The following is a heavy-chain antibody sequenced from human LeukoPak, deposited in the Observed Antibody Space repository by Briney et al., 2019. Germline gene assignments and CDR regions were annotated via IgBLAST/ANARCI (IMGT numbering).Heavy chain of an antibody. CDR3: AKTTTGYSSGRFPGWPVDY. Sequence: GGSLRLSCAASGFTFSSYAMYWVRQAPGKGLEWVSGIFGSGGSTHYADSVKGRFTISRDNSKNTVYLQMNSLRAEDTAVYYCAKTTTGYSSGRFPGWPVDYWGRGTLVTVSS. CDR2: IFGSGGST. V-gene: IGHV3-23*01. CDR1: GFTFSSYA. J-gene: IGHJ4*02. D-gene: IGHD6-19*01.